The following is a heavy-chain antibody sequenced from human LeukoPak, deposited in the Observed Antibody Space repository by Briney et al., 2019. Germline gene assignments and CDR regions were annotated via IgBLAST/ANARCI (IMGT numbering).Heavy chain of an antibody. J-gene: IGHJ3*02. CDR3: ARFIAAAARRAFDI. D-gene: IGHD6-13*01. V-gene: IGHV1-69*01. Sequence: GSSVKVSCKASGGTFSSYAISWVRQAPGQGLEWMGGIIPIFGTANYAQKFQGRVTITADESASTAYMELRSLRSDDTAVYYCARFIAAAARRAFDIWGQGTMVTVSS. CDR2: IIPIFGTA. CDR1: GGTFSSYA.